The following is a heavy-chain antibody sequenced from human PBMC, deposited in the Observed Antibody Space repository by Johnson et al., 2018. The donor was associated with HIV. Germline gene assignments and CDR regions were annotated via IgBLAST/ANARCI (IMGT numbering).Heavy chain of an antibody. CDR3: AKVLFGYSYGDAFDI. CDR1: GFIFDDYT. J-gene: IGHJ3*02. CDR2: ISWNSGSI. Sequence: VQLVESGGGLVQPGRSLRLSCVASGFIFDDYTMHWVRQAPGKGLEWVSVISWNSGSIGYADSVKGRFTISRDNAKNSLYLQMNSLRAEDTAVYYCAKVLFGYSYGDAFDIWGQGTMVTVSS. D-gene: IGHD5-18*01. V-gene: IGHV3-9*01.